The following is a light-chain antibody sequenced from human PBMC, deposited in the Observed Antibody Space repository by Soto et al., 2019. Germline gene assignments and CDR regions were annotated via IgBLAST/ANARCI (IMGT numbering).Light chain of an antibody. CDR3: QQYNSYPFT. V-gene: IGKV1-5*01. CDR2: DAS. Sequence: DIQMTQSPSTLSASVGDRVTITCRASQSISSWLTWYQQKPGKAPKLLIYDASSLESGVPSRFSGSGSGTEVTLTISSLQPDDLATYYCQQYNSYPFTFGPGTKVDIK. J-gene: IGKJ3*01. CDR1: QSISSW.